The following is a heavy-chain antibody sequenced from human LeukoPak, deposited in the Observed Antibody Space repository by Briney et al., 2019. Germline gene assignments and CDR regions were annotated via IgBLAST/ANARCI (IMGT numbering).Heavy chain of an antibody. CDR2: IIPILGIA. V-gene: IGHV1-69*04. Sequence: SVKVSCKASGGTFSSYAISWVRQAPGQGLEWMGRIIPILGIANYAQKFQGRVTITADKSTSTAYMELSSLRSEDTAVYYCSRGGTSGPFDYWGQGTLVTVSS. CDR3: SRGGTSGPFDY. D-gene: IGHD1-7*01. CDR1: GGTFSSYA. J-gene: IGHJ4*02.